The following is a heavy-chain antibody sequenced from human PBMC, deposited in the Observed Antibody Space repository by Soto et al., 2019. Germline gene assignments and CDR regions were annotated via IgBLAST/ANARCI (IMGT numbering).Heavy chain of an antibody. V-gene: IGHV3-64D*08. Sequence: GGSLRLSCSVSGFSFSSSAMHWVRQAPGKGLEYVSSIGADGVRTYYADSVKGRFTISRDNSENTLYLQMSSLRTEDTALYYCVKGLPYSSSWYERAFDIWGQGTMVTVSS. J-gene: IGHJ3*02. D-gene: IGHD6-13*01. CDR3: VKGLPYSSSWYERAFDI. CDR2: IGADGVRT. CDR1: GFSFSSSA.